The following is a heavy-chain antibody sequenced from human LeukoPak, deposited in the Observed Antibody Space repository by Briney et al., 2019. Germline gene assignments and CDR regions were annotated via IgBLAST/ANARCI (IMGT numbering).Heavy chain of an antibody. CDR3: GRGAPFRGVES. CDR2: IYNGGTT. CDR1: RGSISSYS. Sequence: SETLSLTCTVSRGSISSYSWSWIRQPPGKGPEWIAYIYNGGTTSYNPSLKSRVTISVDTSKNQFSLKLTSVTAADTAVYYCGRGAPFRGVESWGQGTLVTVSS. V-gene: IGHV4-59*01. J-gene: IGHJ4*02. D-gene: IGHD3-16*01.